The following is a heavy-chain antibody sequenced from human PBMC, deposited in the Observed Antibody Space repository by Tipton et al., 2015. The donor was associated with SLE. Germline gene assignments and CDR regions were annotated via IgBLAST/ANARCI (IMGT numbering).Heavy chain of an antibody. CDR2: INGDGSST. Sequence: SLRLSCAASGFTFSSYWMHWVRQAPGQGLVWVSRINGDGSSTSYADSVKGRFIISRDNAKNTLYVQMNSLRAEDTAIYYCARCLWGSGNAFDIWGHGTMVTVSS. D-gene: IGHD6-19*01. J-gene: IGHJ3*02. CDR1: GFTFSSYW. CDR3: ARCLWGSGNAFDI. V-gene: IGHV3-74*01.